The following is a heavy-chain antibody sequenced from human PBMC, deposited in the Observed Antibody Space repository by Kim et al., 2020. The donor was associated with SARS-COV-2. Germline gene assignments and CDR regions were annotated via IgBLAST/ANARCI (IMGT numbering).Heavy chain of an antibody. V-gene: IGHV1-18*01. Sequence: ASVKVSCKASGYTLTTYAINWVRQAPGRGLEWMGWIRVDNDNTDYVQSLQDRLSMTTDTSTNTAYMELRSLRSDDTAVYYCARVLNPADPKWPHYYGMDVWGQGTTVTVSS. CDR1: GYTLTTYA. D-gene: IGHD2-8*01. J-gene: IGHJ6*02. CDR3: ARVLNPADPKWPHYYGMDV. CDR2: IRVDNDNT.